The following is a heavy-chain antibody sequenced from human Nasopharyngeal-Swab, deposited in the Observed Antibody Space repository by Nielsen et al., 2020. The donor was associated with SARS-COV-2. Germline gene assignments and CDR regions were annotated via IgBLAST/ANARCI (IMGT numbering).Heavy chain of an antibody. CDR2: ISSSGSTI. J-gene: IGHJ3*02. CDR1: GFTFSIYE. Sequence: GGSLRLSCAASGFTFSIYEMNWVRQAPGKGLEWVSYISSSGSTIYYADSVEGRFTISRDNAKNSLYLQMNSLRAEDTAVYYCACLFFGAFDIWGQGTMVTVSS. V-gene: IGHV3-48*03. CDR3: ACLFFGAFDI. D-gene: IGHD3-10*01.